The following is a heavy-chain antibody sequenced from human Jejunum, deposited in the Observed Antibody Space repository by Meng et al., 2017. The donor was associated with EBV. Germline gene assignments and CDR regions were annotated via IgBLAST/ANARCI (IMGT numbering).Heavy chain of an antibody. CDR1: GDLINNNKG. CDR3: ARASPERLLEY. CDR2: IYHSGTT. J-gene: IGHJ4*02. V-gene: IGHV4-4*02. D-gene: IGHD1-14*01. Sequence: QGQRKEAGQGLVEPSGTRSLHCGVSGDLINNNKGWSWVRQPPGKGLEWIGEIYHSGTTYYNPSLKSRVTISLDTSESQFSLRLTSVTAADTAIYYCARASPERLLEYWGQGTLVTVSS.